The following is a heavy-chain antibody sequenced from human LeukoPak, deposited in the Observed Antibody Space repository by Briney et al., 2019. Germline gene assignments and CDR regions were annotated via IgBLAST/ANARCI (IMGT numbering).Heavy chain of an antibody. CDR1: GASISSGDYF. D-gene: IGHD1-26*01. Sequence: SQTLSLTCTVSGASISSGDYFWTWIRQPPGKGLEWIGYVYNIGNAYYNPSLRSRLIISIDTSKNQFSLKVSSGTAADTAVYYCARGIVGAATELDPWGQGTLVTVSS. CDR3: ARGIVGAATELDP. V-gene: IGHV4-30-4*08. J-gene: IGHJ5*02. CDR2: VYNIGNA.